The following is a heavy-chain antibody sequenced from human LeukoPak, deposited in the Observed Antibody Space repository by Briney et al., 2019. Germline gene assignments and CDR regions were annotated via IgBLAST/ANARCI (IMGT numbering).Heavy chain of an antibody. Sequence: ASVKVSCKASGYTFTRYYIHWVRQAPGQGVEWMGMINLSGGSTNYAQKFQGGVTMTRDTSTSTVYMELSSLRSEDTAVYYCAREYSSSSRPLGYWGQGTLVTVSS. CDR3: AREYSSSSRPLGY. J-gene: IGHJ4*02. V-gene: IGHV1-46*01. CDR1: GYTFTRYY. CDR2: INLSGGST. D-gene: IGHD6-6*01.